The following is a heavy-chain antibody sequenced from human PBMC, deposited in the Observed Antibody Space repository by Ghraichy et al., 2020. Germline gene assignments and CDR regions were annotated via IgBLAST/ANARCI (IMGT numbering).Heavy chain of an antibody. CDR1: GYTFTNYY. CDR3: ARDWAAISEFDY. V-gene: IGHV1-46*01. Sequence: ASVKVSCKASGYTFTNYYMHWVRQAPGQGLEWMGIINPSGGSTNYAQKFQGRVTMTRETYTSTVYMELSSLRPEDTAVYYCARDWAAISEFDYWGQGTLVTVSS. J-gene: IGHJ4*02. CDR2: INPSGGST. D-gene: IGHD3-9*01.